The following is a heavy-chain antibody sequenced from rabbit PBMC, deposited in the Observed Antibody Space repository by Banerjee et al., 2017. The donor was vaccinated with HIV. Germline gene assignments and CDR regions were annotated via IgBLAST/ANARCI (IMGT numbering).Heavy chain of an antibody. J-gene: IGHJ4*01. D-gene: IGHD1-1*01. V-gene: IGHV1S40*01. CDR3: ARGDSSSGGWYPYYFTL. CDR1: GIDFNNYYY. Sequence: QSLEESGGDLVKPGAALTLTCTASGIDFNNYYYMSWVRQAPGKGLEWIGYIGTGSGTTYYATWAKGRFTISKTSSTTVTLQMTSLTAADTATYFCARGDSSSGGWYPYYFTLWGPGTLVTVS. CDR2: IGTGSGTT.